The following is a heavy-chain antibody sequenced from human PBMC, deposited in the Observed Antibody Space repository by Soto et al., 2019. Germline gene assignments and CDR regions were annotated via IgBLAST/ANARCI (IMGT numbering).Heavy chain of an antibody. CDR1: GFTFSSYA. D-gene: IGHD2-2*01. J-gene: IGHJ5*02. CDR3: AKSFCSSSSCFFVWVDP. V-gene: IGHV3-23*01. CDR2: ISGTGVPT. Sequence: AGGSLRLSCAASGFTFSSYAMSWVRQAPGKGLECISLISGTGVPTLYAESVKGRFSVSRDNSKNTLFLEMNNLRVDDTAIYYCAKSFCSSSSCFFVWVDPWGPGTLVTVS.